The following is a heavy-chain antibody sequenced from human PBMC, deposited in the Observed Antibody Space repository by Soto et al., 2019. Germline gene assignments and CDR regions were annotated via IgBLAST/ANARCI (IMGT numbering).Heavy chain of an antibody. V-gene: IGHV4-61*01. CDR2: IYYSGST. CDR3: VSVVVVPAAIPNWLDP. CDR1: GGSVSSGSYY. Sequence: SETLSLTCTVSGGSVSSGSYYWSWIRQPPGKGLEWIGYIYYSGSTNYNPSLKSRVTISVDTSKNQFSLKLSSVTAADTAVYYCVSVVVVPAAIPNWLDPWCQGTLVTVSS. J-gene: IGHJ5*02. D-gene: IGHD2-2*01.